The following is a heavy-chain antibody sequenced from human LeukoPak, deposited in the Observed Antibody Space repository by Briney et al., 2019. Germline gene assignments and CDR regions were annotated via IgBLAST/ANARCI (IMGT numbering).Heavy chain of an antibody. J-gene: IGHJ4*02. Sequence: GGSLRLSCAASGFTFSSYAMSWVRQAPGKGLEWVSAISGSGGSTYYADSVKGRFTISRDNSKNTLYLQMNSLRAEDTAVYYCAKAENYDILTGYGLDYWGQGTLVTVSS. D-gene: IGHD3-9*01. V-gene: IGHV3-23*01. CDR3: AKAENYDILTGYGLDY. CDR1: GFTFSSYA. CDR2: ISGSGGST.